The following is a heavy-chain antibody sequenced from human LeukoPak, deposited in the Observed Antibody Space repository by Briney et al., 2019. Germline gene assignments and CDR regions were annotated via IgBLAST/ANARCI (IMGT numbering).Heavy chain of an antibody. V-gene: IGHV3-30*02. Sequence: GGSLRLSCAASGFTFSSFAMTWVRQAPGKGLEWVAFIRYDGSNKYYADSVKGRFTISRDNSKNTLYLQMNSLRAEDTAVYYCAKDFSGRGSSRQTDAFDIWGQGTMVTVSS. J-gene: IGHJ3*02. CDR3: AKDFSGRGSSRQTDAFDI. CDR2: IRYDGSNK. CDR1: GFTFSSFA. D-gene: IGHD6-13*01.